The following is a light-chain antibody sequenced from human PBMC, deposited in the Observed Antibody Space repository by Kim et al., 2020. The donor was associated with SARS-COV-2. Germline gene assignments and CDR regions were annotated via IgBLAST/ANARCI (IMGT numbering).Light chain of an antibody. CDR3: HQYYDWPLT. CDR2: AAS. CDR1: QNINTN. V-gene: IGKV3D-15*01. J-gene: IGKJ4*01. Sequence: ELVLTQSPATLSVSLGERVTLSCRASQNINTNVAWFHQKPGQAPRLLIYAASIRATGIPARFSGSGSGTQFTLTINSLQSEDSAVFFCHQYYDWPLTFGGGTKVDIK.